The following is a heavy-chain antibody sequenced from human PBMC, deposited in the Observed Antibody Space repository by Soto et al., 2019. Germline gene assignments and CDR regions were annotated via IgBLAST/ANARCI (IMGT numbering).Heavy chain of an antibody. CDR2: INPKTAAT. CDR3: ARIKWGLDYYSGMDV. Sequence: QVQLVQSGAEVRKSGASVKVSCKASGYTFSDYFIQWLRQAPGQGLEWVAWINPKTAATNYAKKFQDRVTVTSDTSFSTAYLELTRLRPDDTALYYCARIKWGLDYYSGMDVWGQGTAVCVSS. V-gene: IGHV1-2*02. CDR1: GYTFSDYF. D-gene: IGHD1-26*01. J-gene: IGHJ6*02.